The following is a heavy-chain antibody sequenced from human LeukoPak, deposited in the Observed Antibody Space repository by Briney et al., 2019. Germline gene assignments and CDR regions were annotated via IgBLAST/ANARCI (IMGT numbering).Heavy chain of an antibody. V-gene: IGHV3-66*02. CDR3: ARDGRGDLTWIQLWSPFDY. D-gene: IGHD5-18*01. CDR2: IYSGGST. CDR1: GFTVSSNY. Sequence: LSGGSLRLSCAASGFTVSSNYMSWVRPAPGKGLEWVSVIYSGGSTYYADSVKGRFTISRDNSKNTLYLQMNSLRTEDTAVYYCARDGRGDLTWIQLWSPFDYWGQGILVTVSS. J-gene: IGHJ4*02.